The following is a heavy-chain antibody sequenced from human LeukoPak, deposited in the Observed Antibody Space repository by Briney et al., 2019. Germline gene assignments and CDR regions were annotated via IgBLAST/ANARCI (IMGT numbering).Heavy chain of an antibody. Sequence: GGSLRLSCAASGFTFSSYWMTWVRQAPGKGLEWVANIEQDGSERNYVDSVKGRFTISRDNAKNSLYLQMNTLRDEDTAVYYCATGAGCGYWGQGTLVTVSS. J-gene: IGHJ4*02. CDR3: ATGAGCGY. CDR1: GFTFSSYW. D-gene: IGHD6-19*01. V-gene: IGHV3-7*03. CDR2: IEQDGSER.